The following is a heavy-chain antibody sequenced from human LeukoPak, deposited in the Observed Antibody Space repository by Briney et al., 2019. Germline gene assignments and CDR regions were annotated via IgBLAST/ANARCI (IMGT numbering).Heavy chain of an antibody. CDR3: ARHRSKWLQSSFDY. J-gene: IGHJ4*02. Sequence: SETLSLTCTVSGGSISSSSYYWIWIRQPPGKGLEWIGSIFYSGNTYDNPSLKSRVTISVDTSKNQFSLKQNSVTAADTAVYYCARHRSKWLQSSFDYWGQGTLVTVSS. V-gene: IGHV4-39*01. D-gene: IGHD5-24*01. CDR2: IFYSGNT. CDR1: GGSISSSSYY.